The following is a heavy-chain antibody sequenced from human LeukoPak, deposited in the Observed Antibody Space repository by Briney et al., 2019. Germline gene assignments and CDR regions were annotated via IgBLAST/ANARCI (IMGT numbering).Heavy chain of an antibody. D-gene: IGHD5-18*01. CDR2: IYYSGST. Sequence: PSETLSLTCTVSGGSISSSSYYWGWIRQPPGKGLEWIGSIYYSGSTYYNPSLKSRVTISVDTSKNQFSLKLSSVTAADTAVYYCARGRGYSYPTPKGGGWFDPWGQGTLVTVSS. CDR1: GGSISSSSYY. J-gene: IGHJ5*02. CDR3: ARGRGYSYPTPKGGGWFDP. V-gene: IGHV4-39*07.